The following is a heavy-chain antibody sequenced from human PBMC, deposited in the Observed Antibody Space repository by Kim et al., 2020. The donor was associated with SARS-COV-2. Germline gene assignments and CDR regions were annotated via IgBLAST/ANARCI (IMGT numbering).Heavy chain of an antibody. D-gene: IGHD3-10*01. CDR3: ARAYYGSGKGGRGTDY. V-gene: IGHV1-3*01. J-gene: IGHJ4*02. Sequence: FQGRVTITRETSASTAYMELSSLRSEDTAVYYCARAYYGSGKGGRGTDYWGQGTLVTVSS.